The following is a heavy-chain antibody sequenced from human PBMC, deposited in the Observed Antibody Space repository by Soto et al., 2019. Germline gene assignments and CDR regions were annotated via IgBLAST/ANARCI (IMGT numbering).Heavy chain of an antibody. CDR3: ARHKNYYDNIWGSYRSDAFDI. Sequence: LETLPHTCTVSGGTISSYYWSWIRQPPGKGLEWIGYIYYSGSTNYNPSLKSRVTISVDTSKNQFSLKLSSVTAADTAVYYCARHKNYYDNIWGSYRSDAFDIWGKGTMVTVSS. CDR1: GGTISSYY. D-gene: IGHD3-16*02. V-gene: IGHV4-59*08. CDR2: IYYSGST. J-gene: IGHJ3*02.